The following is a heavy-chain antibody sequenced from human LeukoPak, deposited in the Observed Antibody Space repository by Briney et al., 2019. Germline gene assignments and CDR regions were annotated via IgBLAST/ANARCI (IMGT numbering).Heavy chain of an antibody. Sequence: PGGSLRLSCAASGFTFSSYAMHWVRQAPGKGLEWVAVISYDGSNKYYADSVKGRFTISRDNSKNTLYLQMNSLRAEDTAVYYCARSPIPQSWGQGALVTVSS. CDR2: ISYDGSNK. CDR3: ARSPIPQS. V-gene: IGHV3-30-3*01. CDR1: GFTFSSYA. J-gene: IGHJ5*02.